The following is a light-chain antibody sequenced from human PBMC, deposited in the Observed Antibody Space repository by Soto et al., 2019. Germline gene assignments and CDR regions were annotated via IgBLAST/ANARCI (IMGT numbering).Light chain of an antibody. V-gene: IGLV2-14*01. J-gene: IGLJ1*01. CDR1: SGDIGRYNR. CDR3: SSYTNINTRACV. Sequence: QSVLTQPASVSGSPGQSITISCTGTSGDIGRYNRVSWYQQHPGKAPTLITYEVTDRPSGVSNRFSGSKSGNTASLTISGLKAEDEAEYYCSSYTNINTRACVFGTGAKVTVL. CDR2: EVT.